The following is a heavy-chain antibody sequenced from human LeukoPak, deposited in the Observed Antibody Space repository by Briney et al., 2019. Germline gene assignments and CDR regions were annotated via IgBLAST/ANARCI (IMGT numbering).Heavy chain of an antibody. CDR3: AHSPRPGIAVAGFDY. J-gene: IGHJ4*02. CDR1: GFSLSTSGVG. D-gene: IGHD6-19*01. V-gene: IGHV2-5*01. CDR2: IYWNDDK. Sequence: SGPTLVKXTQTLTLTCTFSGFSLSTSGVGVDWIRQPPGKALEWLALIYWNDDKRYSPSLESRLTITKDTSKNQVVLTMTNMDPVDTATYYCAHSPRPGIAVAGFDYWGQGTLVTVSS.